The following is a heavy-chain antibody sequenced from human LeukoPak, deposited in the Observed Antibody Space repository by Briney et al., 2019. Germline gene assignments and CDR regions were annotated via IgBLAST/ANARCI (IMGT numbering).Heavy chain of an antibody. CDR2: TNHSGST. J-gene: IGHJ4*02. Sequence: SETLSLTCAVYGGSFSGYYWSWIRQPPGKGLEWIGETNHSGSTNYNPSLKSRVTISVDTSKNQFSLKLSSVTAADTAVYYCARGVRMIVVVIDLPSFDYWGQGTLVTVSS. D-gene: IGHD3-22*01. CDR1: GGSFSGYY. V-gene: IGHV4-34*01. CDR3: ARGVRMIVVVIDLPSFDY.